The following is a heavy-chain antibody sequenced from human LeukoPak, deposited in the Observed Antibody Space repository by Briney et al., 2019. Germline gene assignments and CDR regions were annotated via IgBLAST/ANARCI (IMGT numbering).Heavy chain of an antibody. J-gene: IGHJ4*02. D-gene: IGHD4-17*01. Sequence: GGSLRLSCAASGFTVSSNYMSWVRQAPGKGLEWVSVIYSGGSTYYADSVKGRFTTSRDNSKNTLYLQMNSLRAEDTAVYCCATLRAIWRWGQGTLVTVSS. CDR2: IYSGGST. CDR1: GFTVSSNY. V-gene: IGHV3-66*01. CDR3: ATLRAIWR.